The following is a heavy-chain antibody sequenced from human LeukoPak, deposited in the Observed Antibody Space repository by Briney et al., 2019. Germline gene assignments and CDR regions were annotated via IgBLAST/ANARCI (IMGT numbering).Heavy chain of an antibody. D-gene: IGHD6-13*01. CDR2: INHSGST. Sequence: SETLSLTCAVYGVSFSGYYWSWIRHTPGKGLEWIGEINHSGSTNYNPSLKSRVTISVDTSKNQFSLKLSSVTAADTAVYYCARRAGTYYYYYMDVWGKGTTVTVSS. CDR1: GVSFSGYY. CDR3: ARRAGTYYYYYMDV. V-gene: IGHV4-34*01. J-gene: IGHJ6*03.